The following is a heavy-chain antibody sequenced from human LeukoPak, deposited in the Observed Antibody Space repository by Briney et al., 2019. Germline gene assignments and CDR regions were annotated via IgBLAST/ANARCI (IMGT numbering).Heavy chain of an antibody. Sequence: GRSLRLSCAASRFTFSSYAMHWVRQAPGKGLEWVAVISYDGSNKYYADSVKGRFTISRDNSKNTLYLQMNSLRAEDTAVYYCHLWSGYDADYWGQGTLVTVSS. CDR2: ISYDGSNK. CDR1: RFTFSSYA. J-gene: IGHJ4*02. D-gene: IGHD3-3*01. V-gene: IGHV3-30-3*01. CDR3: HLWSGYDADY.